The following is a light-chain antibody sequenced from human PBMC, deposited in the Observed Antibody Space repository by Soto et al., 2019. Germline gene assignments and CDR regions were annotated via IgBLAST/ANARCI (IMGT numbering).Light chain of an antibody. CDR1: SSDVGSYNL. CDR2: EVT. J-gene: IGLJ1*01. V-gene: IGLV2-23*02. CDR3: CSYAGSNTFV. Sequence: QSALTQPASVSGSPGQSITISCTGTSSDVGSYNLVSWYQQHPGKAPKLMIYEVTKRPSGVSNRFSGSKSGNTASLTISGLQAEDEADYSCCSYAGSNTFVFGTGTKLPVL.